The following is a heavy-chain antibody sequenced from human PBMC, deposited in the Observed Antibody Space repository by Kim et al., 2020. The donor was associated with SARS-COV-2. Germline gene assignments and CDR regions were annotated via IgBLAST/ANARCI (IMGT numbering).Heavy chain of an antibody. CDR2: T. CDR3: ARQAVAGAFDI. Sequence: TYYADSVKGRFTISRDNSKNTLYLQMNSLRAEDTAVYYCARQAVAGAFDIWGQGTMVTVSS. J-gene: IGHJ3*02. D-gene: IGHD6-19*01. V-gene: IGHV3-23*01.